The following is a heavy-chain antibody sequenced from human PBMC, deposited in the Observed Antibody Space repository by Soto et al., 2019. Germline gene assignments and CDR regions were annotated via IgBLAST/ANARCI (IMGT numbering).Heavy chain of an antibody. D-gene: IGHD3-22*01. J-gene: IGHJ6*02. V-gene: IGHV3-33*01. Sequence: GGSLRLSCAASGFTFSSYGMHWVRQAPGKGLEWVAVIWYDGSNKYYADSVKGRFTISRDNSKNTLYLQMNSLRAEDTAVYYCARDMDSSGPEAYYYYGMDVWGQGTTVTVSS. CDR2: IWYDGSNK. CDR3: ARDMDSSGPEAYYYYGMDV. CDR1: GFTFSSYG.